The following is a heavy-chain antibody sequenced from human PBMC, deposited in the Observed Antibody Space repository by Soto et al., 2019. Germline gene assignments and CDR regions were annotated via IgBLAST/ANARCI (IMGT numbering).Heavy chain of an antibody. J-gene: IGHJ6*02. D-gene: IGHD3-10*01. CDR1: GSSISRYY. Sequence: PSESLSLTCTVSGSSISRYYWSWIRQPPGKGLEWIGYIYYSGSTNYNPSLKSRVTISVGTSKNQFSLKLSSVTAADTAVYYCASRSEGSMVRGVIPLDVWGQGTTVTVSS. CDR3: ASRSEGSMVRGVIPLDV. CDR2: IYYSGST. V-gene: IGHV4-59*01.